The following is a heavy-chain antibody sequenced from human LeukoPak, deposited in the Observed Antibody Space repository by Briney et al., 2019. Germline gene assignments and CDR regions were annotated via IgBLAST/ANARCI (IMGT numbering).Heavy chain of an antibody. J-gene: IGHJ4*02. CDR1: GGSISSGSYY. CDR3: ARDSGYDSSGYFDY. D-gene: IGHD3-22*01. CDR2: IYYSGST. V-gene: IGHV4-39*02. Sequence: PSETLSLTCTVSGGSISSGSYYWGWIRQPPGKGLEWIGSIYYSGSTYYNPSLKSRVTISVDTSKNQFSLKLSSVTAADTAVYYCARDSGYDSSGYFDYWGQGTLVTVSS.